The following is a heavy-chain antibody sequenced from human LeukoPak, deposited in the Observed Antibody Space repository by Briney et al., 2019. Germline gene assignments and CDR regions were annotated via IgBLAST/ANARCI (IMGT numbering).Heavy chain of an antibody. J-gene: IGHJ4*02. CDR1: GYTLTELS. CDR3: ATVHLAAAGPYYFDY. D-gene: IGHD6-13*01. CDR2: FDPEDGET. Sequence: ASVKVSCKVSGYTLTELSMHWVRQAPGKGLEWMGGFDPEDGETIYAQKFQGRVTMTEGTSTDTAYMELSSLRSEDTAVYYCATVHLAAAGPYYFDYWGQGTLVTVSS. V-gene: IGHV1-24*01.